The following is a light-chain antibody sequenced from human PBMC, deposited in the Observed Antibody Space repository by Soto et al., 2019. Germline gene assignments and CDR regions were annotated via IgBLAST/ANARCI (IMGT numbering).Light chain of an antibody. J-gene: IGLJ1*01. CDR1: SSDVGGFNY. CDR3: SSYTSTSTPYV. CDR2: QVS. Sequence: QSVLTQPASVSGSPGQSITISCTGTSSDVGGFNYVSWYQQYPGKAPKLMIYQVSYRPSGVSDRFSGSKSGDTASLTISGLQAEDEGEYYCSSYTSTSTPYVFGTGTKLTVL. V-gene: IGLV2-14*01.